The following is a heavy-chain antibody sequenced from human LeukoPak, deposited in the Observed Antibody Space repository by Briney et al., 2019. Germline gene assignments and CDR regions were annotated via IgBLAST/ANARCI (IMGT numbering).Heavy chain of an antibody. Sequence: GGSLRLSWAASGFTFSSYAMSWVRQAPGKGLEWVSAISGSGGSTYYADSVKGRCTISRDNSKNTLYLQMNSLRAEDTAVYYCAKNTAVTAIRSTSDYWGQGTLVTVSS. J-gene: IGHJ4*02. V-gene: IGHV3-23*01. CDR2: ISGSGGST. D-gene: IGHD2-21*02. CDR1: GFTFSSYA. CDR3: AKNTAVTAIRSTSDY.